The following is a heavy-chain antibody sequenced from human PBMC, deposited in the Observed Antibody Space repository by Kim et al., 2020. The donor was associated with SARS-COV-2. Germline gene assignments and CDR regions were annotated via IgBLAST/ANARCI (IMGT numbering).Heavy chain of an antibody. J-gene: IGHJ4*02. CDR3: VIGLGQ. CDR2: IFTSGRT. D-gene: IGHD3-10*01. CDR1: GDSLSSDY. V-gene: IGHV4-4*07. Sequence: SETLSLTCTVSGDSLSSDYWSWNRQPAGKGLEWIGRIFTSGRTIYNPSLQSRVTMPVDWSKNHFPLNLVPVTAAKTAGFNGVIGLGQWGQGTLVPASS.